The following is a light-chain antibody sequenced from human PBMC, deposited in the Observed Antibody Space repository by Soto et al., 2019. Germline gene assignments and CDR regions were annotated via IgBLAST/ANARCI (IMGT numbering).Light chain of an antibody. Sequence: QSVLTQTPSASGSPGQSVTISCTGTNNDIGNYNFVSWYQQHPGKAPKLIIYEVTKRPSGVPARFSGSKSGNAASLTVSGLQAEDEADYYCSSYGGNNNILFGGGTQLTVL. J-gene: IGLJ2*01. CDR2: EVT. CDR3: SSYGGNNNIL. V-gene: IGLV2-8*01. CDR1: NNDIGNYNF.